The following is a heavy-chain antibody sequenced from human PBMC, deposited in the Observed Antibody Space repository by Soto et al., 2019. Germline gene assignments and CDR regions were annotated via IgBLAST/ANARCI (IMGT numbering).Heavy chain of an antibody. V-gene: IGHV4-39*01. Sequence: PSETLSLTCTVSGGSISSSSYYWGWIRQPPGNGLEWIGSIYYSGSTYYNPSLKSRVTISVDTSKNQFSLKLSSVTAADTAVYYCARIYYDSVFDYWGQGTLVTVSS. CDR1: GGSISSSSYY. J-gene: IGHJ4*02. D-gene: IGHD3-22*01. CDR2: IYYSGST. CDR3: ARIYYDSVFDY.